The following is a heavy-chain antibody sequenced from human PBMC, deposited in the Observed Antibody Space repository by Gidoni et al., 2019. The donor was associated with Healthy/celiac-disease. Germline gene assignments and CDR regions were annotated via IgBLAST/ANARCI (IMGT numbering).Heavy chain of an antibody. CDR3: ARGLRLGELSLVMDYGMDV. CDR2: INHSGST. D-gene: IGHD3-16*02. V-gene: IGHV4-34*01. J-gene: IGHJ6*02. CDR1: GGSFSCYY. Sequence: QVQLQQWGAGLLKPSETLSLTCAVYGGSFSCYYWSWIRQPPGKGLEWIGEINHSGSTNYNPSLKSRVTISVDTSKNQFSLKLSSVTAADTAVYYCARGLRLGELSLVMDYGMDVWGQGTTVTVSS.